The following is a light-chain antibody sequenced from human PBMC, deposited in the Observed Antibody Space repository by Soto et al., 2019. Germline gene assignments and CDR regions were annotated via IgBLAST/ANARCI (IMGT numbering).Light chain of an antibody. CDR1: SSDVGGYNY. J-gene: IGLJ2*01. CDR3: SSYTSISTLV. V-gene: IGLV2-14*01. CDR2: EVS. Sequence: QSVLTQPASVSGSPGQSITISCTGTSSDVGGYNYVSWYQQHPGKAPKLMIYEVSNRPSGVSNRFSGSKSGNTASLTITGLQAEDGADYYCSSYTSISTLVFGGGTKLTVL.